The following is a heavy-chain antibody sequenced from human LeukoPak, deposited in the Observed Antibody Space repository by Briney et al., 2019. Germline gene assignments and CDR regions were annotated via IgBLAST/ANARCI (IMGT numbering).Heavy chain of an antibody. J-gene: IGHJ4*02. CDR1: GFTFSSYG. CDR3: AKLGGFWSGYYA. V-gene: IGHV3-30*18. Sequence: GRSLRLSCAASGFTFSSYGMHWVRQAPGKGLEWVAVISYDGSNKYYADSVKGRFTISRDNSKNTLYLQMNSLRAEDTAVYYCAKLGGFWSGYYAWGQGTLVTVSS. D-gene: IGHD3-3*01. CDR2: ISYDGSNK.